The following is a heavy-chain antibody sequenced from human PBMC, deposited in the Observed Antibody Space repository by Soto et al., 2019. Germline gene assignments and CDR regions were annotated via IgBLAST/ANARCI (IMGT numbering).Heavy chain of an antibody. CDR2: IHHSGST. Sequence: QVQLQESGPGLVKPSGTLSLTCAVSGDSISSKNWWSWVRQSPGKGLEWIGEIHHSGSTNYNPSLRXXVXIXXDKSKNQFSLILSSMTAADTAVYYCAREGGYILAYWGQGTLVTVSS. CDR3: AREGGYILAY. V-gene: IGHV4-4*02. CDR1: GDSISSKNW. J-gene: IGHJ4*02. D-gene: IGHD5-18*01.